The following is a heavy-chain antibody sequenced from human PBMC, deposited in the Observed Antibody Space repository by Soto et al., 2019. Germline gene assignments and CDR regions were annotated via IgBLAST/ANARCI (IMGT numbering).Heavy chain of an antibody. CDR1: GGSISSSNW. CDR3: ARVSGYCSSTSCYHYYYNGMDV. D-gene: IGHD2-2*01. CDR2: IYHSGST. V-gene: IGHV4-4*02. J-gene: IGHJ6*02. Sequence: QVQLQESGPGLVKPSGTLSLTCAVSGGSISSSNWWSWVRQPPGKGLEWIGEIYHSGSTNYNPSLKSRVNISLDKSKNQFSLKLSSVTAADTAVYYCARVSGYCSSTSCYHYYYNGMDVWGQGTTVTVSS.